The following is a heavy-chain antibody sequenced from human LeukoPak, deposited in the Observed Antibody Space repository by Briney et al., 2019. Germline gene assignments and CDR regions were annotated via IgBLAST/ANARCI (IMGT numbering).Heavy chain of an antibody. V-gene: IGHV3-30*12. CDR3: ARENDYALDY. Sequence: GRSLRLSCAASGFTFSNYDMHWVRQAPGKGLEWVAVIRYVGSDKYYADSVKGRFTISRDNSQNTMYLQMNSLRAEDTAVYYCARENDYALDYWGQGTLVTVSS. CDR2: IRYVGSDK. CDR1: GFTFSNYD. D-gene: IGHD4-17*01. J-gene: IGHJ4*02.